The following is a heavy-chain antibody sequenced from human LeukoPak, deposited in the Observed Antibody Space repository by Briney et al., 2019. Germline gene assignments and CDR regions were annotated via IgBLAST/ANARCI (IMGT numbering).Heavy chain of an antibody. CDR2: TSDSGGST. D-gene: IGHD6-6*01. V-gene: IGHV3-23*01. CDR3: AKAFTTKAARLDY. J-gene: IGHJ4*02. Sequence: GGSLRLSCEASGFNLSNYAINWVRQAPGKGLEWVSLTSDSGGSTYYADSVKGRFTVSRGTSKNTLYVQMNSLRAEDTAVYYCAKAFTTKAARLDYWGQGTPVTVSS. CDR1: GFNLSNYA.